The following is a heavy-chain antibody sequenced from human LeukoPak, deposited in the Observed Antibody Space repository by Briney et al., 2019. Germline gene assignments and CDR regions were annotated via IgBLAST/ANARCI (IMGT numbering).Heavy chain of an antibody. J-gene: IGHJ4*02. CDR1: GFTSSSYA. CDR2: ISYDGSNK. D-gene: IGHD3-22*01. CDR3: ARDPDYYDSSGYSSAVDY. V-gene: IGHV3-30-3*01. Sequence: GGSLRLSCAASGFTSSSYAMHWVRQAPGKGLEWVAVISYDGSNKYYADSVKGRFTISRDNSKNTLYLQMNSLRAEDTAVYYCARDPDYYDSSGYSSAVDYWGQGTLVTVSS.